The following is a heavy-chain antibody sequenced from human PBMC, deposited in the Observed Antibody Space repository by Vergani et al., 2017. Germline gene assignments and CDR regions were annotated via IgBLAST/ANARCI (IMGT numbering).Heavy chain of an antibody. Sequence: EVQVVESGGGLVQPGGSLRLSCEASGFSFPGYAMSWVRQAPGKGLEWVSSVSGSSATPYYADSVKGRFIISRDNSKNTLHLQMNSLRADDTAVYYCTKGSRGYTGYFFEYWGQGTLATVSS. CDR2: VSGSSATP. CDR1: GFSFPGYA. D-gene: IGHD5-12*01. CDR3: TKGSRGYTGYFFEY. J-gene: IGHJ4*02. V-gene: IGHV3-23*04.